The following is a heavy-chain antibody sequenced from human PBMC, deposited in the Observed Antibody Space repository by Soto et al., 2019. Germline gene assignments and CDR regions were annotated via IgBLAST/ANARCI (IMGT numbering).Heavy chain of an antibody. CDR2: INSDGITT. D-gene: IGHD6-19*01. Sequence: EVQLVESGGGRVQPGGSLRLSCAATGFTFTNHWMHWVRQAPGKGLVWVSRINSDGITTFYADSVRGRFTISRDNARTTVFLQMNSLRGEDTGVYYCARGIQWRYGMAVWGQGTTVTVSS. CDR1: GFTFTNHW. CDR3: ARGIQWRYGMAV. V-gene: IGHV3-74*01. J-gene: IGHJ6*02.